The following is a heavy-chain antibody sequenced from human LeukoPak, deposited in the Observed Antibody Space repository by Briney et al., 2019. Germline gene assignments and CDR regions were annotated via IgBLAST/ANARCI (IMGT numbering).Heavy chain of an antibody. V-gene: IGHV3-7*01. CDR2: INPYGSDT. D-gene: IGHD4-23*01. CDR3: ASEPNTVVRTDY. CDR1: GFTFNSYW. Sequence: GGSLRLSCAASGFTFNSYWMWWVRQASGKGLEWVANINPYGSDTYYADSVKGRFTISRDNAENSLYLQMNSLRAEDTAVYYCASEPNTVVRTDYWGQGTLVTVSS. J-gene: IGHJ4*02.